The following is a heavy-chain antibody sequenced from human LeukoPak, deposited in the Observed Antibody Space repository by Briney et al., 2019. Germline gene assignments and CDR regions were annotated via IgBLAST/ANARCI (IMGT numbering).Heavy chain of an antibody. Sequence: SETLSLTCTVSGGSISSYYWSWLRQPPGKGLEWIGYIYYSGSTNYNPSLKSRVTISVDTSKNQFSLKLSSVTAADTAVYYCARIFEDAFDIWGQGTMVTVSS. D-gene: IGHD3-9*01. CDR3: ARIFEDAFDI. CDR2: IYYSGST. J-gene: IGHJ3*02. V-gene: IGHV4-59*01. CDR1: GGSISSYY.